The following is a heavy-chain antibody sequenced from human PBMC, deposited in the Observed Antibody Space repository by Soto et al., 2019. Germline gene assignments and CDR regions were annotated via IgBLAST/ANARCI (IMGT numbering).Heavy chain of an antibody. CDR1: GDSMSSYY. Sequence: SETLSLTCTVSGDSMSSYYWTWIRQPPGKGLEWIGYIYSSGGTNYNPSLRTRVTISVDTSKNHFSLRLSSVSAADTAVYYCARLVYGNYGFFDYWGQGTLVTVSS. CDR3: ARLVYGNYGFFDY. V-gene: IGHV4-59*01. D-gene: IGHD4-17*01. J-gene: IGHJ4*02. CDR2: IYSSGGT.